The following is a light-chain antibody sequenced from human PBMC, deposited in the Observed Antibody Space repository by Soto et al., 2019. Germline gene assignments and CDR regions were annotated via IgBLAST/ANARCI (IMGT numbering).Light chain of an antibody. CDR3: RQFNSYSVLT. CDR1: QSISSW. J-gene: IGKJ4*01. Sequence: DIQMTQSPSTLSASVGDRVTITCRASQSISSWLAWYQQKPGKAPKLLIYKASTLESGVPSRFSGSGSGTEFTLTIISLQPDDFATYYCRQFNSYSVLTFGGGTKVEIK. CDR2: KAS. V-gene: IGKV1-5*03.